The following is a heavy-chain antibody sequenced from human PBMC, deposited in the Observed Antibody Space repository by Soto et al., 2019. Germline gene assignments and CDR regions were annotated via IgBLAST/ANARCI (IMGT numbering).Heavy chain of an antibody. J-gene: IGHJ6*01. V-gene: IGHV1-18*01. CDR2: SSPYNGKT. CDR3: ARDGYCSGGSCALEDYDYYYSMDV. CDR1: GYTFSRYG. Sequence: ASVKVSCKASGYTFSRYGITWVRLAPGQGLEWMGCSSPYNGKTKYVQKLQGRVTMTTDTSTSTAYMELRSLRSDDTAVYYCARDGYCSGGSCALEDYDYYYSMDVWGQ. D-gene: IGHD2-15*01.